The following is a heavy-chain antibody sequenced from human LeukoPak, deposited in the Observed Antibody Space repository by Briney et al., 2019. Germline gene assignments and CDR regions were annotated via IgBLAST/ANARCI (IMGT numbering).Heavy chain of an antibody. J-gene: IGHJ6*03. Sequence: SVTVSCKASGGTFNNYAISWVRQAPGQGLEWMGGIIPIFGTANYAQKFQGRVTITAHKSTSTAYMELSSLRFDDSAVYYCSRPRFPYYRLSGADYYYMDVWGKGTTVTVSS. D-gene: IGHD3-10*01. CDR2: IIPIFGTA. V-gene: IGHV1-69*06. CDR1: GGTFNNYA. CDR3: SRPRFPYYRLSGADYYYMDV.